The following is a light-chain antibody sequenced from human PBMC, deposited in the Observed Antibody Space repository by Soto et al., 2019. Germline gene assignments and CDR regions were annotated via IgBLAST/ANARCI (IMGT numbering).Light chain of an antibody. Sequence: QSALTQPPSVSGSPGQRVTISCTGSSSNIGARYDVHWYQQLPGTAPKLLIFDDSIRPSGVPDRFSASTSGTSAFLAITGLQAEDEADYYCQSYDTSLRGSVFGGGTKVTVL. CDR1: SSNIGARYD. J-gene: IGLJ3*02. V-gene: IGLV1-40*01. CDR2: DDS. CDR3: QSYDTSLRGSV.